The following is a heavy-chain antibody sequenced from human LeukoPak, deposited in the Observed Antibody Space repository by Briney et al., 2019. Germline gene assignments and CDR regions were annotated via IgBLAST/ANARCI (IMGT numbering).Heavy chain of an antibody. V-gene: IGHV3-30*03. CDR2: ISYDGSNK. D-gene: IGHD3-3*01. J-gene: IGHJ4*02. CDR1: GFTFSSYS. Sequence: GGSLRLSCAASGFTFSSYSMNWVRQAPGKGLEWVAVISYDGSNKYYADSVKGRFTISRDNSKNTLYLQMNSLRAEDTAVYYCARGLLEWSGYVLDYWGQGTLVTVSS. CDR3: ARGLLEWSGYVLDY.